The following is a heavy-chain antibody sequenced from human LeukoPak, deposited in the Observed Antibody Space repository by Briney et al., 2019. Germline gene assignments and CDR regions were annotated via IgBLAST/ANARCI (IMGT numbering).Heavy chain of an antibody. D-gene: IGHD3-9*01. J-gene: IGHJ4*02. CDR3: ARIAGWSNFDY. V-gene: IGHV3-33*01. CDR1: GFTFRSNG. CDR2: IWYDGSKE. Sequence: PGGSLRLSCAASGFTFRSNGMNWVRQAPGKGLEWVAIIWYDGSKEYYADSVKGRFTISRDNSKNTVYLQMDSLRAEDTAVYYCARIAGWSNFDYWGRGTLVAVSS.